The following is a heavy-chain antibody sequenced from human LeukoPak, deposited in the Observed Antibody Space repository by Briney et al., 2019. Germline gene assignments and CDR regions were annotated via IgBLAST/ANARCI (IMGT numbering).Heavy chain of an antibody. CDR3: ARGGYGSGSSGY. D-gene: IGHD3-10*01. Sequence: GGSLRLSCAASGFNFDDYGMSWVRQAPGKGLEWVSGINWNGGSTGYADSVKGRFTISRDNAEDSLYLQMNSLRAEDTALYYCARGGYGSGSSGYWGQGTLVTVSS. V-gene: IGHV3-20*04. CDR1: GFNFDDYG. J-gene: IGHJ4*02. CDR2: INWNGGST.